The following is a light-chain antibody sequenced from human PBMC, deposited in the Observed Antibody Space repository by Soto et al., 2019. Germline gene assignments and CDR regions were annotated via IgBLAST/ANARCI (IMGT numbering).Light chain of an antibody. CDR3: QQYDTLPPA. CDR1: HDISNY. J-gene: IGKJ3*01. Sequence: DIPMTQSPSSLSASVGDRVTITCQANHDISNYLNWYQQKPGKAPKLLIYDASNLETGVPSRFSGSGSGTDFTFTISCLQPEDIATYYCQQYDTLPPAFGPGTKVDIK. V-gene: IGKV1-33*01. CDR2: DAS.